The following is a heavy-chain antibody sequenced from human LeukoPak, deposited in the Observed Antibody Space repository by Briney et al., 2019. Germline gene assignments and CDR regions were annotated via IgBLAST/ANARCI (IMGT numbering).Heavy chain of an antibody. V-gene: IGHV3-7*01. CDR2: IKEDGSEN. CDR1: GFTFSRYW. D-gene: IGHD1-1*01. CDR3: ARQRYSDY. Sequence: PGGSLRLSCAASGFTFSRYWMTWVRQAPGKGLEWVANIKEDGSENSYVESVKGRFTISRDNAKNSLYLQLNSLRAEDTAVYLCARQRYSDYWGQGTLVTVSS. J-gene: IGHJ4*02.